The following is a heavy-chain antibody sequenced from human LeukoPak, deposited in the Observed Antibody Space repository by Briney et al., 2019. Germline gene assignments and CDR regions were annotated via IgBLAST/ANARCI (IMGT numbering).Heavy chain of an antibody. V-gene: IGHV3-9*01. CDR1: GFTFDDYA. CDR3: ARTTEGGYTYNYFYYYYMDV. D-gene: IGHD5-18*01. Sequence: PGGSLRLSCAASGFTFDDYAMHWVRQAPGRGLEWVSGISWNSGSIDYADSVKGRFTISRDNAKNSLYLQMNSLRAEDTALYYCARTTEGGYTYNYFYYYYMDVWGKGTPVTISS. CDR2: ISWNSGSI. J-gene: IGHJ6*03.